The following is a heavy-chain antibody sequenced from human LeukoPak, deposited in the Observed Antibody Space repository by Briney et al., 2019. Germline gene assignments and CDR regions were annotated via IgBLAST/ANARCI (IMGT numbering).Heavy chain of an antibody. V-gene: IGHV3-21*01. CDR1: GFTFSNSW. Sequence: GGSLRLSCAASGFTFSNSWMTWVRQAPGKGLEWVSSITGDCNYIFYADSVKGRFTISRDNAQNSLFLELNSLRGEDTAVYYCARERNFYYYDYWGQGALVTVSS. CDR2: ITGDCNYI. J-gene: IGHJ4*02. D-gene: IGHD3-3*01. CDR3: ARERNFYYYDY.